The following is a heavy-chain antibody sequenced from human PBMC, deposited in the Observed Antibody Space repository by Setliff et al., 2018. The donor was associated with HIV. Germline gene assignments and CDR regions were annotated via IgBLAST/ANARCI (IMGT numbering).Heavy chain of an antibody. CDR3: ARGGSNSWSPFDY. CDR1: GFTFSDYY. CDR2: ISSSGSTM. J-gene: IGHJ4*02. Sequence: PGGSLRLSCAASGFTFSDYYMSWIRQAPGKGLEWVSYISSSGSTMYYADSVKGRFTISRDNAKNSLYLQMNSLRAEDAAVYYCARGGSNSWSPFDYWGQGTLVTVSS. D-gene: IGHD6-13*01. V-gene: IGHV3-11*04.